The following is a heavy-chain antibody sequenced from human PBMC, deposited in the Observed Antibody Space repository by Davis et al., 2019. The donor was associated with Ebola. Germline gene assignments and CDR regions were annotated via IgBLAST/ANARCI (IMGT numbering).Heavy chain of an antibody. CDR2: IYYSGST. Sequence: MPSETLSLTCAVYGGSFSGYYWNWIRQPPGKGLEWIGNIYYSGSTHYNPSLKSRVTISVDTSKNQFSLMLSSVTAADTAIYYCARRSRNSFDPWGQGTLVTVSS. CDR3: ARRSRNSFDP. CDR1: GGSFSGYY. D-gene: IGHD1/OR15-1a*01. V-gene: IGHV4-59*08. J-gene: IGHJ5*02.